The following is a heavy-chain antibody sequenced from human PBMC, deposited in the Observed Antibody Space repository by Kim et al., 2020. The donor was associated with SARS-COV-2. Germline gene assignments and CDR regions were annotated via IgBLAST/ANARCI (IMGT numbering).Heavy chain of an antibody. J-gene: IGHJ4*02. V-gene: IGHV3-30*04. CDR3: SGGFLEWGEY. D-gene: IGHD3-3*01. CDR2: ISYDGSNK. Sequence: GGSLRLSCAASGFTFSSYAMHWVRQAPGKGLEWVAVISYDGSNKYYADSVKGRFTISRDNSKNTLYLQMNSLRAEDTAVYYCSGGFLEWGEYWGQGTLVTVSS. CDR1: GFTFSSYA.